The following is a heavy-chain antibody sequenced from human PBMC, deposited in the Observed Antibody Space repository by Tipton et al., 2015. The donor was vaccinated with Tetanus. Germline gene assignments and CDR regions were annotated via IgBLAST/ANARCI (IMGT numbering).Heavy chain of an antibody. D-gene: IGHD3-10*01. Sequence: QLVQSGAEVRKPGASVKVSCKASGYTFTDFHIHWVRQAPGQGLEWMGTILPIFGTTNYAQKFQGRVTITADKSTRTVYMELSSLRSGDTAIYYCARDYDGSEPYDYWGQGTLVTVSS. J-gene: IGHJ4*01. CDR1: GYTFTDFH. CDR3: ARDYDGSEPYDY. CDR2: ILPIFGTT. V-gene: IGHV1-69*06.